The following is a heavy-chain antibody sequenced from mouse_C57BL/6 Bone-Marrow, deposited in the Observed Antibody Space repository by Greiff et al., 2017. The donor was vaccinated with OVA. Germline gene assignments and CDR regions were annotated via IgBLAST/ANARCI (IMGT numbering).Heavy chain of an antibody. V-gene: IGHV1-15*01. CDR3: TSEGGAY. Sequence: VQLVESGAELVRPGASVTLSCKASGYTFTDYEMHWVKQTPVHGLEWIGAIDPETGGTAYNQKFKGKAILTADKSSSTAYMELRSLTSEDSAVKYWTSEGGAYWGQGTTLTVSS. CDR2: IDPETGGT. J-gene: IGHJ2*01. CDR1: GYTFTDYE.